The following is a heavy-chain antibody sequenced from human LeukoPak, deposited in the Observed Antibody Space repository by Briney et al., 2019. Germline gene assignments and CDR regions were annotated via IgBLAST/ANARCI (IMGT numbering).Heavy chain of an antibody. CDR3: ARGGGDYIYYYYMDV. V-gene: IGHV4-39*07. CDR1: GGSISSSSYY. CDR2: INHSGST. D-gene: IGHD4-17*01. J-gene: IGHJ6*03. Sequence: PSETLSLTCTVSGGSISSSSYYWGCIRQPPGKGLEWIGEINHSGSTNYNPSLKSRVTISVDTSKNQFSLKLSSVTAADTAVYYCARGGGDYIYYYYMDVWGKGTTVTISS.